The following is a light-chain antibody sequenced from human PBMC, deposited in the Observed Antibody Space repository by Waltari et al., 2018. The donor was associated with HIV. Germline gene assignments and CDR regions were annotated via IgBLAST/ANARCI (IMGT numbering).Light chain of an antibody. J-gene: IGKJ5*01. Sequence: DVVITQSPESLAVSLGERVTITCTSSQSVFYSPRNKQCLAWFQQKPGQPPKLLIYGASTRESGVPDRFSGSGSGTDFTLTISSLQAEDVAIYYCQQYISAPLTFGQGTRLEIK. CDR2: GAS. V-gene: IGKV4-1*01. CDR1: QSVFYSPRNKQC. CDR3: QQYISAPLT.